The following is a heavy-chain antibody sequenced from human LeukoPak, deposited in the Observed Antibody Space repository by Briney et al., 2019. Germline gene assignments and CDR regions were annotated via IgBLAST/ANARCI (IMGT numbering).Heavy chain of an antibody. CDR2: ISNSGST. Sequence: SETLSLTCTFSGGSISSHYWTWIRQSPVKGLEWIGDISNSGSTSYNPSPKSRVTISIDTSKNQFSLKLSSVTAADTAVYYCGRDALVGYFSYYYMDVWGKGTTVTVSS. CDR3: GRDALVGYFSYYYMDV. CDR1: GGSISSHY. J-gene: IGHJ6*03. D-gene: IGHD2-15*01. V-gene: IGHV4-59*11.